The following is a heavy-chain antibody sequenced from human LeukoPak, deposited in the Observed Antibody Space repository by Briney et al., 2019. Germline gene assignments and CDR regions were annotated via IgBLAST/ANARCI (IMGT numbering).Heavy chain of an antibody. V-gene: IGHV3-21*01. Sequence: GGSLRLSCAASGFTFSSYSMNWVRQAPGKGLEWVSSISSSSSYIYYADSVKGRFTISRDNAKNSLYLQMNSLRAEDTAVYYCARDRGIVGTTGYYYMDVWGKGTTVTVSS. CDR1: GFTFSSYS. D-gene: IGHD1-26*01. CDR3: ARDRGIVGTTGYYYMDV. J-gene: IGHJ6*03. CDR2: ISSSSSYI.